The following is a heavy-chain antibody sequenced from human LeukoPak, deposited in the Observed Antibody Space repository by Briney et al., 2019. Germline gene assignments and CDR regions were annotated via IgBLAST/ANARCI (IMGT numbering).Heavy chain of an antibody. D-gene: IGHD3-3*01. CDR2: IYPGDSDT. CDR3: ARLRPNYDFWSEDYYYYMDV. J-gene: IGHJ6*03. V-gene: IGHV5-51*01. Sequence: SGESLKISCKGSGYSFTNYWIGWVRQMPGKGLEWMGIIYPGDSDTRYSPSFQGQVTISADKSISTAYLQWSSLKASDTAMYYCARLRPNYDFWSEDYYYYMDVWGKGTTVTVSS. CDR1: GYSFTNYW.